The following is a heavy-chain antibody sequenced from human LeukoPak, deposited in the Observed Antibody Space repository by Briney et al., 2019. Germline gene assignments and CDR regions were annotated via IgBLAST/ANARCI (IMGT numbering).Heavy chain of an antibody. D-gene: IGHD3-16*01. CDR2: ISSSSSTI. J-gene: IGHJ4*02. Sequence: GGSLRLSCAASEFTFSSYTMHWVRQAPGKGLEWVSYISSSSSTIYYADSVKGRFTISRDNAKNSLYLQMNSLRAEDTAVYYCAPYDYVWGSPRDWGQGTLVTVSS. CDR1: EFTFSSYT. V-gene: IGHV3-48*01. CDR3: APYDYVWGSPRD.